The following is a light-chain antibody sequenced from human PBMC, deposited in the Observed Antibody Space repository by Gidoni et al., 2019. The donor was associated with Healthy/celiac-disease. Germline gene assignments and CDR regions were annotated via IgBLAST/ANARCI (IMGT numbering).Light chain of an antibody. V-gene: IGLV1-40*01. CDR1: SSNIGAGYD. J-gene: IGLJ2*01. CDR3: QSYDNSLSGSV. CDR2: GNS. Sequence: QSVLTQPASVSGAPGPRVTISCTGSSSNIGAGYDVHWYQQLPGTAPKLLLYGNSNRPSGVPDRFSGSKSGTSASLAITGLQAEDEADYYCQSYDNSLSGSVFAGGTKLTVL.